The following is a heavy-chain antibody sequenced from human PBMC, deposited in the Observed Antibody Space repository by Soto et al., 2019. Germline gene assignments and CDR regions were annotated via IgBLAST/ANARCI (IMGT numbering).Heavy chain of an antibody. CDR3: VREGSGDYAVDY. CDR2: IICILDVA. J-gene: IGHJ4*02. D-gene: IGHD4-17*01. V-gene: IGHV1-69*04. CDR1: GGTFRSDV. Sequence: QVQLVQSGAEVKKPGSSVKVSCKASGGTFRSDVISWVRRSPGQGLEWMGMIICILDVANYAQKFQGRVTTTADKSTNTAYMELSSLRSEDTAVYYCVREGSGDYAVDYWGQGTLVIVSS.